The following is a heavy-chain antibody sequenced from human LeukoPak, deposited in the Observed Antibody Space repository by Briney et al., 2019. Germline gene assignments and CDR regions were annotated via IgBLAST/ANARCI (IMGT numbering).Heavy chain of an antibody. Sequence: GGSLRLSCAVSGFTFSGYWMSWLRQAPGKGLEWVANIKQDGSEIYYADSVRGRFTISRDNAKNSLYLQMHSLRAEDTAVYYCARDLGLVPYFDSWGQGTLVTVSS. CDR3: ARDLGLVPYFDS. V-gene: IGHV3-7*05. J-gene: IGHJ4*02. CDR1: GFTFSGYW. CDR2: IKQDGSEI. D-gene: IGHD2-8*02.